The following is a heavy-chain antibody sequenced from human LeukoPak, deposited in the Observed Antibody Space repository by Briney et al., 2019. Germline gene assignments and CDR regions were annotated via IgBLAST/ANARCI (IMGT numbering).Heavy chain of an antibody. Sequence: GGSLRLSCAASGFTFSTYWMHWIRQVPGKGLVWVSRITPPGDNTNYADSVRGRFTVSRDNAKNTLYLQMNSLRAEDTAVYYCARSPNCGGDCSWGQGTLVTVSS. CDR1: GFTFSTYW. V-gene: IGHV3-74*01. CDR2: ITPPGDNT. J-gene: IGHJ5*02. D-gene: IGHD2-21*02. CDR3: ARSPNCGGDCS.